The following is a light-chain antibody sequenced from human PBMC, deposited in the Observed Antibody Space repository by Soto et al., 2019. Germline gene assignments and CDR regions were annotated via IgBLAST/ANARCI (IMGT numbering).Light chain of an antibody. V-gene: IGKV3-11*01. CDR1: QSISSY. Sequence: EIVLTQSPATLSLSPGERASLSCRASQSISSYLAWYQQKPGQAPRLLIYDASNRATGVPARFSGSGSGTEFTLTISSLEPEDFAVYSCQQRQSWTITFGQGTRLEI. CDR3: QQRQSWTIT. CDR2: DAS. J-gene: IGKJ5*01.